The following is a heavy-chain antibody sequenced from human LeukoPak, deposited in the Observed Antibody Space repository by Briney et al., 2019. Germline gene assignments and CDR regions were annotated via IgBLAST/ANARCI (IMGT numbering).Heavy chain of an antibody. D-gene: IGHD6-19*01. J-gene: IGHJ4*02. CDR2: ISDSGTST. CDR3: AKQVIRSSGWND. V-gene: IGHV3-23*01. CDR1: GFTFSSYA. Sequence: GGSLRLSCAASGFTFSSYAMSWVRHAPGEGLEWVSAISDSGTSTYYAHSVKGRFTISRDNSKNTLYLQMNSLRPEDTAIYYCAKQVIRSSGWNDWGQGTLVTVSS.